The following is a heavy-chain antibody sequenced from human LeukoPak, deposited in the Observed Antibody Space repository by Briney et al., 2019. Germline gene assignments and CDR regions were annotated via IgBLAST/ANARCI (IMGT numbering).Heavy chain of an antibody. CDR2: IYYSGST. V-gene: IGHV4-61*01. CDR1: GGSVSSGSYY. J-gene: IGHJ5*02. D-gene: IGHD3-22*01. Sequence: TSETLSLTCTVSGGSVSSGSYYWSWIRQPPGKGLEWIGYIYYSGSTNYNPSLKSRVTISADTSKNQFSLKLSSVTAADTAVYYCARYHYYDSSGYYRPWGQGTLVTVSS. CDR3: ARYHYYDSSGYYRP.